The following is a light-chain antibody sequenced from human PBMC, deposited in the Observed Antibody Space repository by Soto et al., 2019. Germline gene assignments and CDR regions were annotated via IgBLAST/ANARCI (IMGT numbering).Light chain of an antibody. V-gene: IGKV1-5*03. Sequence: QVTQSPSTLSASVGDRVTITCRASQNIYTWLAWYQQKPGIAPKLLIHKASTLESGVPSRFSGSGYGTEFTLTISSLQPDDFATYYCQQYNSYSRTFGQGTKVDI. CDR2: KAS. CDR1: QNIYTW. J-gene: IGKJ1*01. CDR3: QQYNSYSRT.